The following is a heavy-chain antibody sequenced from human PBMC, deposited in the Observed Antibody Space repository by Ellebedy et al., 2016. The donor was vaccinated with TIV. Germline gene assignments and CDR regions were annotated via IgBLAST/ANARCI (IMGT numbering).Heavy chain of an antibody. Sequence: SETLSLTXTVSGGSISSGGYYWSWIRQHPGKGLEWIGYIYYSGSTYYNPSLKSRVTISVDTSKNQFSLKLSSVTAADTAVYYCARYSVDTAMIDAFDIWGQGTMVTVSS. CDR3: ARYSVDTAMIDAFDI. CDR1: GGSISSGGYY. J-gene: IGHJ3*02. D-gene: IGHD5-18*01. V-gene: IGHV4-31*03. CDR2: IYYSGST.